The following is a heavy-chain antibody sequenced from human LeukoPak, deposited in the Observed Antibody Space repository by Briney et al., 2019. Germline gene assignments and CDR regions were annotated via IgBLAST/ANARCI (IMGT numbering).Heavy chain of an antibody. Sequence: GRSLRLSCAASGFTFSSYAMYWVRQAPGKGLEWVSAISGSGGSTYYADSVKGRFTISRDNSKNTLYLQMNSLRAEDTAVYYCAKDREVATIFFFDYWGQGTLVTVSS. CDR1: GFTFSSYA. CDR2: ISGSGGST. V-gene: IGHV3-23*01. D-gene: IGHD5-24*01. J-gene: IGHJ4*02. CDR3: AKDREVATIFFFDY.